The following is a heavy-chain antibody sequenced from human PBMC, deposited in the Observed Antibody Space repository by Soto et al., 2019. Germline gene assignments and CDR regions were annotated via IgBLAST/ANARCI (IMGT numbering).Heavy chain of an antibody. CDR3: AKSAVVGAARYFDY. Sequence: GGSLRLSCAASGFTFSGYAMSWVRQAPGKGLEWVSTIGATGINSYYPDSVKGRFTISRDNSKNTVHLQMNSLRAEDTAVYYCAKSAVVGAARYFDYWGLGTLVTVSS. CDR2: IGATGINS. CDR1: GFTFSGYA. D-gene: IGHD2-15*01. J-gene: IGHJ4*02. V-gene: IGHV3-23*01.